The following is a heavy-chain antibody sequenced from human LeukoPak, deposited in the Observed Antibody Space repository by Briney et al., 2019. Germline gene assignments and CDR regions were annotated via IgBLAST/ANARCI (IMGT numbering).Heavy chain of an antibody. CDR1: GGSISSGSYY. Sequence: PSETLSLTCTVSGGSISSGSYYWSWIRQPAGKGLEWIGRIYTSGSTNYNPSLKSRVIISVDTSKNQFSLKLSSVTAADTAVYYCARDPGYSSGWSPHFDYWGQGTLVTVSS. D-gene: IGHD6-19*01. J-gene: IGHJ4*02. CDR3: ARDPGYSSGWSPHFDY. CDR2: IYTSGST. V-gene: IGHV4-61*02.